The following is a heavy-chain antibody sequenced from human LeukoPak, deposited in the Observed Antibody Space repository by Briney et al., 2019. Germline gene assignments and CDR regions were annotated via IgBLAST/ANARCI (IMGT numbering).Heavy chain of an antibody. CDR3: AKLGRIPSVRGAFDI. D-gene: IGHD7-27*01. CDR1: GFTFSSYN. Sequence: GGSLRLSCAASGFTFSSYNMNWVRQAPGKGLEWVPSISSSSSYIYYADSVKGRFTISRDNAKNSLYLQMNSLRAEDTAVYYCAKLGRIPSVRGAFDIWGQGTMVTVSS. J-gene: IGHJ3*02. CDR2: ISSSSSYI. V-gene: IGHV3-21*04.